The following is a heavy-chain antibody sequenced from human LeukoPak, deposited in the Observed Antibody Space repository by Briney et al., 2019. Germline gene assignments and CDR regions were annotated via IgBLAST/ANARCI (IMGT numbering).Heavy chain of an antibody. V-gene: IGHV4-61*05. Sequence: SETLSLTCTVSGGSISSSSYYWGWLRQPPGKGLEGIGYIYYSGSTNYNPSLKSRVTISVDTSKNQFSLKLSSVTAADTAVYYCARDKVVVPAAISYYYYYYYMDVWGKGTTVTVSS. CDR3: ARDKVVVPAAISYYYYYYYMDV. CDR2: IYYSGST. D-gene: IGHD2-2*01. J-gene: IGHJ6*03. CDR1: GGSISSSSYY.